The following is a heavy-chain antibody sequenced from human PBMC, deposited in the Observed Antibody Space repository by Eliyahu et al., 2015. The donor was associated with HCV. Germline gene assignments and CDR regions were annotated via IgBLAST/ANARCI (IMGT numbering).Heavy chain of an antibody. CDR2: ISYDGSNK. CDR3: ARVSFPLHISGAFDI. V-gene: IGHV3-30-3*01. CDR1: GFTFSSYA. Sequence: QVQLVESGGGVVQPGRSLRLSCAASGFTFSSYAMHWVRQAPGKGLEWVAVISYDGSNKYYADSVKGRFTISRENSKNTLYLQMNSLRAEDTAVYYCARVSFPLHISGAFDIWGQGTMVTVSS. D-gene: IGHD2-21*01. J-gene: IGHJ3*02.